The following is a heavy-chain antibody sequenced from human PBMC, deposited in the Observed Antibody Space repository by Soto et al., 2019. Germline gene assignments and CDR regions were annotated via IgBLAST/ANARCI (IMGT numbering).Heavy chain of an antibody. J-gene: IGHJ3*01. CDR1: GFTFSSYD. CDR3: AKAYSGPFDV. Sequence: GGSLRLSCAASGFTFSSYDIHWVRQAPGKGLEWVALISYDGSRKYYADSVKGLFTISRDNSKNTLYLQVNSLRAEDTAVYYCAKAYSGPFDVWGQGTMVTVS. CDR2: ISYDGSRK. D-gene: IGHD1-26*01. V-gene: IGHV3-30*18.